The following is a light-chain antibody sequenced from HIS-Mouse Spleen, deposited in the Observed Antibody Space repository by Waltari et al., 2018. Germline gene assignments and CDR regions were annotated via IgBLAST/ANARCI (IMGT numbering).Light chain of an antibody. CDR2: DVS. J-gene: IGLJ2*01. V-gene: IGLV2-14*03. CDR3: SSYTSSSTL. CDR1: SSDVGGYNY. Sequence: QSALTQPASVSGSPGQSTTISSTGTSSDVGGYNYVPWYQQHPGKAPKLMIYDVSNRPSGVSNRFSGSKSGNTASLTISGLQAEDEADYYCSSYTSSSTLFGGGTKLTVL.